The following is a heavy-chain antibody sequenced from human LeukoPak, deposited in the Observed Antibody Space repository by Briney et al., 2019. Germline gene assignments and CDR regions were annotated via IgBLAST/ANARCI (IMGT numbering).Heavy chain of an antibody. D-gene: IGHD5-18*01. Sequence: SETLSLTCTVFGGSLSSYYWSWIRQPPGKGLEWIGYIYYSGSTNYNPSLKSRVTISVDTSKNQFSLKLSSVTAADTAVYYCARHINSYGYSHYYYYYGMDVWGQGTTVTVSS. CDR2: IYYSGST. V-gene: IGHV4-59*08. J-gene: IGHJ6*02. CDR1: GGSLSSYY. CDR3: ARHINSYGYSHYYYYYGMDV.